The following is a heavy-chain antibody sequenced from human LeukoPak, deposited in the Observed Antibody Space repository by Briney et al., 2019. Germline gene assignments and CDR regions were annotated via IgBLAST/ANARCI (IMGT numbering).Heavy chain of an antibody. V-gene: IGHV3-30*02. CDR2: IRYDGSNK. D-gene: IGHD6-13*01. Sequence: GGSLRLSCAASGFTFSSYGMHWVRQAPGKGLEWVAFIRYDGSNKYYADSVKGRFTISRDNSKNTLYLQMNSLRAEDTAVYYCAKGKMRYSSSGSLDYWGQGTLVTVSS. CDR3: AKGKMRYSSSGSLDY. CDR1: GFTFSSYG. J-gene: IGHJ4*02.